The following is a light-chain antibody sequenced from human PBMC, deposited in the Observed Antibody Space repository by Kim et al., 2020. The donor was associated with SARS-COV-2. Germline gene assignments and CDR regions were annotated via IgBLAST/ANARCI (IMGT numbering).Light chain of an antibody. V-gene: IGLV4-69*01. J-gene: IGLJ2*01. CDR1: SGHSSYG. CDR2: LNSDGSH. CDR3: QTWDTGIRV. Sequence: ASVKLTCTLSSGHSSYGIAWHQQQPEKGPRYLMKLNSDGSHSKGDGIPDRFSGSSSGAERYLTISSLQSEDEADYYCQTWDTGIRVFGGGTKLTVL.